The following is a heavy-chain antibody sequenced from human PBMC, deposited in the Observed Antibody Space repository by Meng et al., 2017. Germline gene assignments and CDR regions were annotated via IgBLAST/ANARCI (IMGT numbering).Heavy chain of an antibody. CDR1: GYTFTSYA. Sequence: QVQLVQSWAEGKEPGASVKVSCKASGYTFTSYAMHWVRQAPGQSLEWMGWLNAGNGDTKYSQKFQGRVTITRDSSASTAYMELSSLRSEDTAVYYCARDSCTGGICYRGSFDYWAQGTLVTVSS. D-gene: IGHD2-15*01. CDR2: LNAGNGDT. CDR3: ARDSCTGGICYRGSFDY. J-gene: IGHJ4*02. V-gene: IGHV1-3*01.